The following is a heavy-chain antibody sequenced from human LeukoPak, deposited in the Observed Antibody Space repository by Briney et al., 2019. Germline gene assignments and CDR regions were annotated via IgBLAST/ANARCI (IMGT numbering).Heavy chain of an antibody. CDR2: MNPNSGNT. Sequence: ASVKVSCKASGYTFTSYDINWVRQATEQGLEWMGWMNPNSGNTGYAQEFQGRVTMTRNTSISTAYMELSSLRSEDTAVYYCARGGWFGELYGYWGQGTLVTVSS. CDR1: GYTFTSYD. J-gene: IGHJ4*02. D-gene: IGHD3-10*01. V-gene: IGHV1-8*01. CDR3: ARGGWFGELYGY.